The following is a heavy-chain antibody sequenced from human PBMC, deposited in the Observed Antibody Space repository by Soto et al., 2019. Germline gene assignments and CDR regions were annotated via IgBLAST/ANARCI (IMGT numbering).Heavy chain of an antibody. CDR1: GYSFTSYW. Sequence: GESLKISCKGSGYSFTSYWIGWVRQMPGKGLEWMGIIYPGDSDTRYSPSFQGQVTISADKSISTAYLQWSSLKASDTAMYYCARASGGHSGWGHWSDPWGQGTLVTVSS. D-gene: IGHD2-21*02. J-gene: IGHJ5*02. V-gene: IGHV5-51*01. CDR3: ARASGGHSGWGHWSDP. CDR2: IYPGDSDT.